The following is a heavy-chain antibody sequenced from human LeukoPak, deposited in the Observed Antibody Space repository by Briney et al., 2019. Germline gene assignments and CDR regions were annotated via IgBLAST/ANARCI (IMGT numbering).Heavy chain of an antibody. CDR1: GFTFSSYA. J-gene: IGHJ4*02. CDR2: ISGSGGST. D-gene: IGHD2-2*01. Sequence: PGGSLRLSCAASGFTFSSYAMSWVRQAPGKGLEWVSAISGSGGSTYYADSVKGRFTISRDNSKNTLYLQMNSLRAEDTAVYYCAKRRCSSTSCYPLDYWGQGTLVTVSS. CDR3: AKRRCSSTSCYPLDY. V-gene: IGHV3-23*01.